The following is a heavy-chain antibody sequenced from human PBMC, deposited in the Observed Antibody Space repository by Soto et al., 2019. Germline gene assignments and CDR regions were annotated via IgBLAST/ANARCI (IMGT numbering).Heavy chain of an antibody. CDR3: ARGFDYDFWSGYHDAFYI. D-gene: IGHD3-3*01. CDR1: GFTFSSYS. V-gene: IGHV3-48*01. J-gene: IGHJ3*02. CDR2: ISSSSSTI. Sequence: GGSLRLSCAASGFTFSSYSMNWVRQAPGKGLEWVSYISSSSSTIYYADSVKGRFTISRDNAKNSLYLQMNSLRAEDTAVYYCARGFDYDFWSGYHDAFYIWGQGTMVTVS.